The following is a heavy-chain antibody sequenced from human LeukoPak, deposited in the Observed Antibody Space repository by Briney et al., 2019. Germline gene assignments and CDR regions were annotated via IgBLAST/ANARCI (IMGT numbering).Heavy chain of an antibody. CDR3: AREEVHYGSGSHDY. J-gene: IGHJ4*02. D-gene: IGHD3-10*01. Sequence: PSETLSLTCAVSGVSIIVSITRHYWGWIRQSPGKGLEWIGRISYSGTNYNPSLKSRVTMSLDTSKNQFSLKVDSVTAADTAMYYCAREEVHYGSGSHDYWGQGTLVAVSS. CDR1: GVSIIVSITRHY. V-gene: IGHV4-61*05. CDR2: ISYSGT.